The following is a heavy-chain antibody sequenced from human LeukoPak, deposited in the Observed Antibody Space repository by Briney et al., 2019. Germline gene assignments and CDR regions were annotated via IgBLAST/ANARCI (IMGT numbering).Heavy chain of an antibody. CDR2: IHHSGSA. J-gene: IGHJ4*02. V-gene: IGHV4-4*02. CDR1: GASISSNW. D-gene: IGHD3-22*01. Sequence: SETLSLTCAVSGASISSNWWNWVRQPPGKGLEWIGEIHHSGSANYNPSLKSRVTISLDTSENQFSLRLSSVTAADTAVYYCARDSSGYYYFDYWGQGTLVTVSS. CDR3: ARDSSGYYYFDY.